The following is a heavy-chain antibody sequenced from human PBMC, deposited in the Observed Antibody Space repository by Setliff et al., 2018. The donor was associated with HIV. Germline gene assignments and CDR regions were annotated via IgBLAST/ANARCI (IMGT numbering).Heavy chain of an antibody. J-gene: IGHJ3*02. CDR3: ARLGPDGYNSRHDAFDI. Sequence: SETLSLTCTVSGGSISSYYWSWIRQPPGKGLEWIGYIYTSGSTNYHPSLKSRVTISVDTSKNQFSLKLSSVTAADTAVYYCARLGPDGYNSRHDAFDIWGQGTMVTVSS. D-gene: IGHD5-12*01. CDR1: GGSISSYY. V-gene: IGHV4-4*09. CDR2: IYTSGST.